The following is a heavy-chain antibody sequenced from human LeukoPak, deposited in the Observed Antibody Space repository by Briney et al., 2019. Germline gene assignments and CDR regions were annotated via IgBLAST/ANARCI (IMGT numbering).Heavy chain of an antibody. Sequence: GGSLRLSCAASGFSFSTFSMHWVRQAPGKGLEYVSTMNSNGGRAYYADSVKGRFTISRDNYKNTLYLQMGSLRAEDMAVYYCAREYCDVSRCYSALAYWGQGTLVTVSS. J-gene: IGHJ4*02. CDR3: AREYCDVSRCYSALAY. D-gene: IGHD2-15*01. CDR1: GFSFSTFS. V-gene: IGHV3-64*02. CDR2: MNSNGGRA.